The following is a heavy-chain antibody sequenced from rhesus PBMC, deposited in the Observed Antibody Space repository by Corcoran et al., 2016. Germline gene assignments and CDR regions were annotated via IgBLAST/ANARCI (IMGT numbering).Heavy chain of an antibody. CDR2: IYGNSAST. J-gene: IGHJ4*01. D-gene: IGHD6-13*01. CDR1: GGSISGGYY. Sequence: QVQLQESGPGLVKPSETLSLTRAVSGGSISGGYYWGWFRQHPGKGLEWIGNIYGNSASTYYNPSLKSRVTISKDTSKNQFSLKLRSVTAADTAVYYCARDSSWRFDYWGQGVLVTVSS. CDR3: ARDSSWRFDY. V-gene: IGHV4S7*01.